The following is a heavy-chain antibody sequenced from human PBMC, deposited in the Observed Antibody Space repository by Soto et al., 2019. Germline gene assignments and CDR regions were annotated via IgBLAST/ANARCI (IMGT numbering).Heavy chain of an antibody. CDR3: ARRWGEGRVDS. D-gene: IGHD3-10*01. J-gene: IGHJ4*02. CDR1: GGSISSSNW. CDR2: IYHSGNT. Sequence: QVQLQESGPGLVKPSGTLSLTCAVSGGSISSSNWWSWVRQPPGKGLEWIGEIYHSGNTNYNRSLKSRVTMAVDKSRNQFSLKLSSVTAADTAVYYCARRWGEGRVDSWGQGTLVTVSS. V-gene: IGHV4-4*02.